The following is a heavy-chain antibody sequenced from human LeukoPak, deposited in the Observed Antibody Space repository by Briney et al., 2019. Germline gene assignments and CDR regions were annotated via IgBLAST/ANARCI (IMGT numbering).Heavy chain of an antibody. CDR1: GFTFSSYW. CDR2: INNDGSGT. Sequence: GGSLRLSCAASGFTFSSYWMHWVHQAPGKGPVWVSRINNDGSGTTYADSVKGRFTISRDDAKNTLYLQMNSLRAEDTAVYYCVRGGESTWSWGQGTLVTVSS. J-gene: IGHJ5*02. CDR3: VRGGESTWS. D-gene: IGHD2-15*01. V-gene: IGHV3-74*01.